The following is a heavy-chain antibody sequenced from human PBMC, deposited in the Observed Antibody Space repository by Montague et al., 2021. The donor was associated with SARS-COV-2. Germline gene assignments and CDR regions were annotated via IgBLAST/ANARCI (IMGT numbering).Heavy chain of an antibody. V-gene: IGHV4-59*01. CDR2: VYYTGLN. CDR3: ARGLGANLDY. Sequence: SETLSLTCTVSRGFFNNYYWNWIRQSPDKGLEWIGYVYYTGLNKYNPSLESRVTISLDTSGNQFSLRLTSVTAADTAVYFCARGLGANLDYWGQGILVTVAS. CDR1: RGFFNNYY. D-gene: IGHD1-26*01. J-gene: IGHJ4*02.